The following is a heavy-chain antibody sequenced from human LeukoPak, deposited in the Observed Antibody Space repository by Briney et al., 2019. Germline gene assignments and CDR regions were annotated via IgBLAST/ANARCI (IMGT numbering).Heavy chain of an antibody. J-gene: IGHJ4*02. Sequence: SETLSLTCTVSAGSTSSSSYYWGWIRQPPGKGLEWIGSIYYSGSTYYNPSLKSRVTISVDTSKNQFSLKLSSVTAADTAVYYCASEKAVAGYYWGQGTLVTVSS. V-gene: IGHV4-39*01. CDR3: ASEKAVAGYY. CDR2: IYYSGST. CDR1: AGSTSSSSYY. D-gene: IGHD6-19*01.